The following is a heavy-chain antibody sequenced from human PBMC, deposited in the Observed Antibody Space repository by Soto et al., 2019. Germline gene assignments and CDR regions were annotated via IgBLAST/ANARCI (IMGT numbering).Heavy chain of an antibody. J-gene: IGHJ4*02. CDR3: AKSRGKTTMVTFDQ. Sequence: GGSLRLSCAASGFTFSSYAMSWVRQAPGKGLEWVSGISWNGGIIGYADSVKGRFTISRDSAMNSLSLQMKSLRVEDTAFYYCAKSRGKTTMVTFDQWGQGTLVTVSS. CDR2: ISWNGGII. CDR1: GFTFSSYA. V-gene: IGHV3-9*01. D-gene: IGHD5-18*01.